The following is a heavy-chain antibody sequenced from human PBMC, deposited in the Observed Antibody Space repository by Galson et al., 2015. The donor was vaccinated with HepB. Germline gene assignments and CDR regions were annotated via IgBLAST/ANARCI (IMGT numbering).Heavy chain of an antibody. J-gene: IGHJ4*02. CDR3: ARDQLTLGGAFDY. CDR1: GFTFSSYS. D-gene: IGHD3-16*01. V-gene: IGHV3-21*01. Sequence: SLRLSCAASGFTFSSYSMNWVRQAPGKGLEWVSSISSSSSYIYHADSVKGRFTISRDNAKNSLYLQMNSLRAEDTAVYYCARDQLTLGGAFDYWGQGTLVTVSS. CDR2: ISSSSSYI.